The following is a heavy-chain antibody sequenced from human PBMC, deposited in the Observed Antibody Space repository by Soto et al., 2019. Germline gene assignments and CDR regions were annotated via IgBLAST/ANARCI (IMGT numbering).Heavy chain of an antibody. CDR3: ARGGPSVVVVAAIDEYFQH. CDR2: IIPTFGTA. Sequence: QVQLVQSGAEVKKPGSSVKVSCKASGGTFSSYAISWVRQAPGHGLEWMGGIIPTFGTANYAQKFQGRVTITADESTSTAYMELSSLRSEDTAVDYCARGGPSVVVVAAIDEYFQHWGQGTLVTVSS. J-gene: IGHJ1*01. V-gene: IGHV1-69*01. CDR1: GGTFSSYA. D-gene: IGHD2-15*01.